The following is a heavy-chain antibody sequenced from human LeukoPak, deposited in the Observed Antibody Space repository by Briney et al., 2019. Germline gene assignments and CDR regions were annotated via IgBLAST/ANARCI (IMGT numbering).Heavy chain of an antibody. CDR3: ARAALRVGATSFDY. D-gene: IGHD1-26*01. CDR1: GGSISSYY. J-gene: IGHJ4*02. Sequence: SETLSLTCTVSGGSISSYYWSWIRQPPGKGLEWIGYIYYTGSTNYNPSLKSRVTISVDTSKKQFSLKLSSVTAAGTAVYYCARAALRVGATSFDYWGQGTLVTVSS. CDR2: IYYTGST. V-gene: IGHV4-59*01.